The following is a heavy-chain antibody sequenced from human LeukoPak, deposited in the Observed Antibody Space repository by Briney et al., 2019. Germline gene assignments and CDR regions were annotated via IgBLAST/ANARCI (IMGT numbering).Heavy chain of an antibody. CDR1: GFTFSSYW. D-gene: IGHD1-26*01. CDR2: ISSNGRTR. V-gene: IGHV3-48*04. Sequence: PGGSLRLSCAASGFTFSSYWMSWVRQAPGKGLEWISYISSNGRTRSYADSVKGRFTISRDNARNSLYLQMNSLRAEDTAVYYCARDPYSGGYGNYYYYYMDVWGKGTTVTISS. J-gene: IGHJ6*03. CDR3: ARDPYSGGYGNYYYYYMDV.